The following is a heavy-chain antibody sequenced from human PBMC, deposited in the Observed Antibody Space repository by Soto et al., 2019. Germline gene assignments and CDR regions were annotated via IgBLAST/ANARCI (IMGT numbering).Heavy chain of an antibody. V-gene: IGHV2-5*02. CDR1: GFSLSSSGVG. CDR3: AHRRRYCRGICSYYFDY. Sequence: QITLKESGPTLVKPTQTLTLTCTFSGFSLSSSGVGVGWIRQPPGKALEWLALIYWDDDKRYSPSLKSRLTITKDTSKNQVVLTMTNMDPVDTATYYCAHRRRYCRGICSYYFDYWGQGTLVTVSS. CDR2: IYWDDDK. D-gene: IGHD2-15*01. J-gene: IGHJ4*02.